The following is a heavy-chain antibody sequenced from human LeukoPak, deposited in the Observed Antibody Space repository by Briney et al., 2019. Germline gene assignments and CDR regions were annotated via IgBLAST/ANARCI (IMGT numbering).Heavy chain of an antibody. V-gene: IGHV1-18*01. CDR2: ISAYNGNT. Sequence: ASVKVSCKASGYTFTSYGISWVRQAPGQGLEWMGWISAYNGNTNYAQKLQGRVTMATDTSTSTAYMELRSLRSDDTAVYYCARAKLHYGDFPNWFDPWGQGTLVTVSS. D-gene: IGHD4-17*01. J-gene: IGHJ5*02. CDR1: GYTFTSYG. CDR3: ARAKLHYGDFPNWFDP.